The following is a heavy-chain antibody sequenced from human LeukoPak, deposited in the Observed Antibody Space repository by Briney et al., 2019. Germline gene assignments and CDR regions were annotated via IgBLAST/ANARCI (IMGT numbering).Heavy chain of an antibody. CDR2: INPSGGST. Sequence: GASVKVSCKASGYTFTSYYMHWVRQAPGQGLEWMGIINPSGGSTSYAQKFPGRVTMTRDTSTSTVYMELSSLRSEDTAVYYCATLGTMVRRYFDYWGQGTLVTVSS. J-gene: IGHJ4*02. D-gene: IGHD3-10*01. CDR1: GYTFTSYY. V-gene: IGHV1-46*01. CDR3: ATLGTMVRRYFDY.